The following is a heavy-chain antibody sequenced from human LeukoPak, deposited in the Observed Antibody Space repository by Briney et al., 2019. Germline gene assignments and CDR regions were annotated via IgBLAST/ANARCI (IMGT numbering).Heavy chain of an antibody. CDR2: ISGSGRTM. J-gene: IGHJ4*02. CDR3: ARGGLYGYDVFDD. CDR1: GFTFSSYE. Sequence: HGGSLRLSCAASGFTFSSYEMNWVRQAPGKGLEWVSYISGSGRTMSYADSVKGRFTISRDNAKNSLYLQMNSLRVEDTAVYHCARGGLYGYDVFDDWGQGTLVTVSS. V-gene: IGHV3-48*03. D-gene: IGHD5-12*01.